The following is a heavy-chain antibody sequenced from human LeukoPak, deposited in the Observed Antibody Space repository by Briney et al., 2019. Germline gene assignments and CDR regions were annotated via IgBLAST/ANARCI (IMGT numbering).Heavy chain of an antibody. CDR2: IYYSGST. CDR1: GGSFSTYY. J-gene: IGHJ4*02. Sequence: SETLSLTCTVSGGSFSTYYWNWIRQHPGKGLEWIGYIYYSGSTDYNPSLKSRVTMSLDTSKNQFSLNLNSVTAADTAVYYCTRAVITFGAAVAKGFDCWGQGTLVTVSS. V-gene: IGHV4-59*01. CDR3: TRAVITFGAAVAKGFDC. D-gene: IGHD3-16*01.